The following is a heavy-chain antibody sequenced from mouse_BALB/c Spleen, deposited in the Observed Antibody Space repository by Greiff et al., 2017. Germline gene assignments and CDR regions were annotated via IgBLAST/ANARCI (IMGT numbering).Heavy chain of an antibody. D-gene: IGHD2-14*01. CDR2: INPSNGGT. CDR3: TRSTYDGRAMDY. CDR1: GYTFTSYY. J-gene: IGHJ4*01. Sequence: QVQLPHSGAELVKPGASVMLSCKASGYTFTSYYMYWVKQRPGQGLEWIGEINPSNGGTNFNEKFKSKATLTVDKSSSTAYMQLSSLTSEDSAVYDCTRSTYDGRAMDYWGQGTSVTVAS. V-gene: IGHV1S81*02.